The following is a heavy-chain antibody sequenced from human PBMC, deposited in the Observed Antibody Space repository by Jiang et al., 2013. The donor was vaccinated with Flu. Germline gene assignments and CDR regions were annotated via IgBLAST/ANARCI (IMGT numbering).Heavy chain of an antibody. J-gene: IGHJ4*02. Sequence: FTISRDNSKNTLYLQMNSLRAEDTAVYYCARARYSGSYYFDYWGQGTLVTVSS. V-gene: IGHV3-30*01. D-gene: IGHD1-26*01. CDR3: ARARYSGSYYFDY.